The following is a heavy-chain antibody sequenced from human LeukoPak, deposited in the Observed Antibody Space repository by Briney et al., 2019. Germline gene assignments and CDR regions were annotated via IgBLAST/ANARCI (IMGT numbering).Heavy chain of an antibody. CDR3: TNQPILAGSIDS. Sequence: GGSLRLSCATSGFTFNTYAMNWVRQAPGKGLEWVSTINDAGRATYYADSVKGRFTISRDNSKNTVYLQMNNLRAEDTALYYCTNQPILAGSIDSWGQGTLVTVSS. CDR1: GFTFNTYA. CDR2: INDAGRAT. D-gene: IGHD3-9*01. V-gene: IGHV3-23*01. J-gene: IGHJ4*02.